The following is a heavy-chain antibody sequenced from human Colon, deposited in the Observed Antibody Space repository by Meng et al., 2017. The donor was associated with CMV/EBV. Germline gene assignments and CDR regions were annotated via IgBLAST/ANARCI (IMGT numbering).Heavy chain of an antibody. Sequence: SVTVSFMASVYTFTGYYMHWVRQAPGQGLEWMGWINPNRGGTNYAQKFQGRVTMTSDTSISTAYMELSRLRSDDTAVYYCARVRRGGARFGFDYWGQGTLVTVSS. D-gene: IGHD1-26*01. CDR3: ARVRRGGARFGFDY. J-gene: IGHJ4*02. CDR1: VYTFTGYY. CDR2: INPNRGGT. V-gene: IGHV1-2*02.